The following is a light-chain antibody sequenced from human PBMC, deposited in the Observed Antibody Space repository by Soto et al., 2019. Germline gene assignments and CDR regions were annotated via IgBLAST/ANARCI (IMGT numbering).Light chain of an antibody. CDR3: QQXNSYPLT. CDR2: KAT. Sequence: DIQMTQSPSTLSASVGDRVTITCRASQSISSWLAWYQQKPGKAPNLLIYKATSLESGVPSRFSGSGSGTXXXXXXXXXXXDDXXXYYCQQXNSYPLTFGGGTKVEIK. CDR1: QSISSW. J-gene: IGKJ4*01. V-gene: IGKV1-5*03.